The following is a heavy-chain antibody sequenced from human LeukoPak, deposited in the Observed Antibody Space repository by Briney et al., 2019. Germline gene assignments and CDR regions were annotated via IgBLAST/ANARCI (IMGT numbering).Heavy chain of an antibody. J-gene: IGHJ3*02. CDR1: GVSFSGYY. Sequence: PSETLSLICAVYGVSFSGYYWSWIRQPPGKGLEWIGEINHSGSTNYNPSLKSRVTISVDTSKNQFSLKLSSVTAADTAVYYCAQEASSGYPGAFDIWGQGTMVTVSS. CDR3: AQEASSGYPGAFDI. CDR2: INHSGST. D-gene: IGHD3-22*01. V-gene: IGHV4-34*01.